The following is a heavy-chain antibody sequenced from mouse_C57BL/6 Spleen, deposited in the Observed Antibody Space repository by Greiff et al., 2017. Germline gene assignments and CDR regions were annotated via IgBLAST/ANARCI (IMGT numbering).Heavy chain of an antibody. V-gene: IGHV1-82*01. D-gene: IGHD1-1*01. Sequence: VQLQQSGPELVKPGASVKISCKASGYAFRSSWMNWVKQRPGTGLEWIGRIYPGDGDTNYNGKFKGKATLTADKSSSTAYMQLSSLTSEDSAVYFCAREDYGSSSYFDDWGQGTTLTVSA. CDR3: AREDYGSSSYFDD. J-gene: IGHJ2*01. CDR1: GYAFRSSW. CDR2: IYPGDGDT.